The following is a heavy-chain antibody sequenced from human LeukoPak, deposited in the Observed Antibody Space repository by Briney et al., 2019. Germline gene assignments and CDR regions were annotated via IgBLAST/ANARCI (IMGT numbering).Heavy chain of an antibody. J-gene: IGHJ4*02. CDR1: GFTFSDYY. D-gene: IGHD3-3*02. CDR3: AKVRSPFHYFDY. CDR2: ISSSGSTI. Sequence: GGSLRLSCAASGFTFSDYYMSWIRQAPGKGLEWVSYISSSGSTIYYADSVKGRFTISRDNAKNSLYLQMNSLRAEDTAVYYCAKVRSPFHYFDYWGQGTLVTVSS. V-gene: IGHV3-11*04.